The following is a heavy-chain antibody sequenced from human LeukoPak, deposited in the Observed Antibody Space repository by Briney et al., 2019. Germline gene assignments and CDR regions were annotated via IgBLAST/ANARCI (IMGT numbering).Heavy chain of an antibody. Sequence: ASVKVSCKASGYTFTIYGISWVRQAPGQGLEWMGWISAYNGNTKYAQKLQGRVTMTTDTSTSTAYMELRSLRSDDTALYYCARDSMIVVVITELDYWGQGTLVTVSS. CDR3: ARDSMIVVVITELDY. J-gene: IGHJ4*02. V-gene: IGHV1-18*01. CDR1: GYTFTIYG. CDR2: ISAYNGNT. D-gene: IGHD3-22*01.